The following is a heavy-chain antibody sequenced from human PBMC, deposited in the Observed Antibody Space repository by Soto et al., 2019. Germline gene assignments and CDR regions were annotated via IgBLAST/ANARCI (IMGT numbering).Heavy chain of an antibody. V-gene: IGHV4-4*02. CDR2: IFNSGNT. CDR3: ARVVLLERPNYYGMDV. CDR1: GGSISSSNW. J-gene: IGHJ6*02. D-gene: IGHD1-1*01. Sequence: PSETLSLTCAVSGGSISSSNWWSCVRQPPGKGLEWIGEIFNSGNTDDNPSLKSRVTISVDKSKNQFSLRLSSVTAADTAVYYCARVVLLERPNYYGMDVWGQGTTVTVSS.